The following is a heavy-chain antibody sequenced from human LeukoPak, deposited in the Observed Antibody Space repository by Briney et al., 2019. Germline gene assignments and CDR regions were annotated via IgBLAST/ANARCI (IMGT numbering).Heavy chain of an antibody. CDR2: ISRSGSTI. Sequence: PGGSLRLSCAASGFTFSDYYMSWIRQAPGKGLEWVSYISRSGSTIYYADSVKGRFTISRDNSKNTLYLQMNSLRAEDTAVYYCAKEINSYYGDYPGWGQGTLVTVSS. V-gene: IGHV3-11*01. D-gene: IGHD4-17*01. CDR3: AKEINSYYGDYPG. J-gene: IGHJ4*02. CDR1: GFTFSDYY.